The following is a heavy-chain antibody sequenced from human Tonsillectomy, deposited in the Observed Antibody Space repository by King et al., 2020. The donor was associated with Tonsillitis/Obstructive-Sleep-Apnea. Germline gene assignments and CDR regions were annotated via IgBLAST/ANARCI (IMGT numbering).Heavy chain of an antibody. D-gene: IGHD2-8*01. V-gene: IGHV4-59*01. CDR1: GGSISSYY. CDR2: IYYSGST. CDR3: ARGMVLEAGGDAFDI. J-gene: IGHJ3*02. Sequence: QLQESGPGLVKPSETLSLTCTVSGGSISSYYWSWIRQPPGKGLEWIGYIYYSGSTNYNPSLKSRVTISGDTSKNQFSLKLSSVTAADTAVYYCARGMVLEAGGDAFDIWGQGXMVTVSS.